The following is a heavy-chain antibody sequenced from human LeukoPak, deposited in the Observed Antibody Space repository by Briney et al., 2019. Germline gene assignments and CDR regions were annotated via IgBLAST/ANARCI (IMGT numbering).Heavy chain of an antibody. CDR3: ARGSSRSPRDAFDI. V-gene: IGHV1-46*01. Sequence: ASVKVSCKASGYTFTNYYMHWVRQAPGQGLGWMGIISPSGSSTTYAQKFQGRVTMTRDMSTTTVYMELSSLRSEDTAVYYCARGSSRSPRDAFDIWGQGTMVSVSS. CDR1: GYTFTNYY. J-gene: IGHJ3*02. CDR2: ISPSGSST.